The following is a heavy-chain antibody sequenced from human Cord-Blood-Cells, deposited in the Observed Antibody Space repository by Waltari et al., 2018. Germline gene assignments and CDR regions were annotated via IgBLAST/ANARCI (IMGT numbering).Heavy chain of an antibody. J-gene: IGHJ3*02. CDR2: ISYGGSNK. CDR3: ARDDTANNAFDI. Sequence: QVQLVESGGGVVQPGRSLRLTCAAYGFTFSSIGMHWVRQAPGKGLEWVAVISYGGSNKYYADSVKGRFTISRDNSKNTLYLQMNSLRAEDTAVYYCARDDTANNAFDIWGQGTMVTVSS. V-gene: IGHV3-30*03. CDR1: GFTFSSIG. D-gene: IGHD5-18*01.